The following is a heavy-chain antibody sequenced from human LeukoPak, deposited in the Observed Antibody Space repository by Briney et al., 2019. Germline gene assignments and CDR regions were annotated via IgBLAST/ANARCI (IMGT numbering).Heavy chain of an antibody. CDR2: INHSGST. CDR3: ARDDRRPRSRADYSNWFDP. V-gene: IGHV4-34*01. D-gene: IGHD1-14*01. J-gene: IGHJ5*02. CDR1: GGSFSGYY. Sequence: KPSETLSLTCAVYGGSFSGYYWSWIRQPPGKGLEWIGEINHSGSTNYNPSLKSRVTISVDTSKNQFSLKLSSVTAADTAVYYCARDDRRPRSRADYSNWFDPWGQGTLVTVSS.